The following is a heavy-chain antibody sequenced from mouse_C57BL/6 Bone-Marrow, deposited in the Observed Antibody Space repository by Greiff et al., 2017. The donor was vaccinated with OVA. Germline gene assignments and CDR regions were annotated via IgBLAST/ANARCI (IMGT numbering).Heavy chain of an antibody. V-gene: IGHV1-80*01. Sequence: QVQLQQSGAELVKPGASVKISCKASGYAFSSYWMNWVKQRPGKGLEWIGQIYPGDGDTNYNGKFKGKATLTADKSSSTAYMQLSSLTSEDSAVYFCARGELTMVTAWYFDVWGTGTTVTVSS. D-gene: IGHD2-2*01. CDR1: GYAFSSYW. CDR2: IYPGDGDT. J-gene: IGHJ1*03. CDR3: ARGELTMVTAWYFDV.